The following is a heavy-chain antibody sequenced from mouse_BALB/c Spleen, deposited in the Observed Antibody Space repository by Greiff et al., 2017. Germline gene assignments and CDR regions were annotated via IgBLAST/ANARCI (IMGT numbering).Heavy chain of an antibody. J-gene: IGHJ2*01. CDR2: ISSGGSYT. Sequence: EVKVVESGGGLVKPGGSLKLSCAASGFTFSSYAMSWVRQSPEKRLEWVAEISSGGSYTYYPDTVTGRFTISRDNAKNTLYLEMSSLRSEDTAMYYCARETGPFDYWGQGSTLTVSS. D-gene: IGHD4-1*01. V-gene: IGHV5-9-4*01. CDR3: ARETGPFDY. CDR1: GFTFSSYA.